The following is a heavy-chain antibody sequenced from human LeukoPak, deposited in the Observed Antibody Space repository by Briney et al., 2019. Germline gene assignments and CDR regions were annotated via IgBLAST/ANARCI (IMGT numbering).Heavy chain of an antibody. Sequence: GSSVKVSCKASGGTFSSYAISWVRQAPGQGLEWMGRIIPIFGIANYAQKFQGRVTITADKSTSTAYMELSSLRSEDTAVYYCAIGDRGVMKGAFDIWGQGTMVTVS. CDR2: IIPIFGIA. CDR1: GGTFSSYA. J-gene: IGHJ3*02. D-gene: IGHD2-21*02. CDR3: AIGDRGVMKGAFDI. V-gene: IGHV1-69*04.